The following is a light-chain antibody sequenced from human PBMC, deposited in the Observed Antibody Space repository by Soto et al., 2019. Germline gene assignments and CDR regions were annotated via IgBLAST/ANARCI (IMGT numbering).Light chain of an antibody. CDR2: AAS. V-gene: IGKV1-6*01. J-gene: IGKJ5*01. Sequence: AIPMTQSPSSLSASVGDRVTITCRASQGIRNDLAWCQQKPGRAPKILIYAASSLQSGVPSRFSGSGSGRDFTLTISSLQPEDFATYYCLQDNEYPITFGQGTRLEIK. CDR3: LQDNEYPIT. CDR1: QGIRND.